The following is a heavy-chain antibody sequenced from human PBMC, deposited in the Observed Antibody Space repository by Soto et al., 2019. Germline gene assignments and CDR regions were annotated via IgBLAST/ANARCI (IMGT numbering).Heavy chain of an antibody. V-gene: IGHV1-18*01. Sequence: ASVKVSCKASGYTFSRIGISWVRQAPGQGLEWMGWISPYKGNTDYEPRLQGRVTMTTDTSTSTAYMELRSLTSDDTAVYYCARDLDGSGHYYTDYWGQGTLVTVSS. CDR2: ISPYKGNT. J-gene: IGHJ4*02. CDR3: ARDLDGSGHYYTDY. D-gene: IGHD3-10*01. CDR1: GYTFSRIG.